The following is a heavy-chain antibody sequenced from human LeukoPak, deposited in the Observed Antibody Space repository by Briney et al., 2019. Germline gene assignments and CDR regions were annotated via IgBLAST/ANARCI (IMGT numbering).Heavy chain of an antibody. CDR2: IWYDGSNK. D-gene: IGHD3-10*01. CDR3: AKDRITMVRGVILYYYGMDV. CDR1: GFTFSSYG. Sequence: QTGGSLRLSCAASGFTFSSYGMHWVRQAPGKGLEWVAVIWYDGSNKYYADSVKGRFTISRDNSKNTLYLQMNSLRAEDTAVYYCAKDRITMVRGVILYYYGMDVWGQGTTVTVSS. J-gene: IGHJ6*02. V-gene: IGHV3-30*02.